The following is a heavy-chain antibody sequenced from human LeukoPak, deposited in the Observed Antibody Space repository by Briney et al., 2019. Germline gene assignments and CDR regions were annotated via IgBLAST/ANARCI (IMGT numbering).Heavy chain of an antibody. V-gene: IGHV1-2*02. CDR2: INPNSGGT. Sequence: ASVKVSCKASGYTFTGYYMHRVRQAPGQGLEWMGWINPNSGGTNYAQKFQGRVTMTRDTSISTAYMELSRLRSDDTAVYYCAREPVDTAMVMSDWGQGTLVTVSS. CDR1: GYTFTGYY. D-gene: IGHD5-18*01. J-gene: IGHJ4*02. CDR3: AREPVDTAMVMSD.